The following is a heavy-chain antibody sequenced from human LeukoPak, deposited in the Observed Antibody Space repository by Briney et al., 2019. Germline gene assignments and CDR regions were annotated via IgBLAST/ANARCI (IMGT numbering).Heavy chain of an antibody. V-gene: IGHV3-23*01. D-gene: IGHD2-8*02. CDR3: VRDTGVSAYNDY. CDR2: IGGSGGRT. Sequence: GRRLRLSRAASGFALSSDTMNCVPRSPGKRLKWVSAIGGSGGRTDYADAVKGRFTISRDNSRNTLYLQMTSLRAEDTAVYYCVRDTGVSAYNDYWGQGTLVTVSS. J-gene: IGHJ4*02. CDR1: GFALSSDT.